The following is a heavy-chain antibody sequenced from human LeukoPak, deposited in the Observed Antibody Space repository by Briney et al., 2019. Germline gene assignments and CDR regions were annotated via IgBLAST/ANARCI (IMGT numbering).Heavy chain of an antibody. CDR2: IHGDGRTT. D-gene: IGHD2-8*01. Sequence: GGSLRLSCAASGFTFSSYWIHWVRQVPGKGLVWVSRIHGDGRTTTYADSVKGRFTISRDNAKNTLYLQMNSLRAEDTAVYYCARDNGENYHTAFDYWGQGTLVTVSS. V-gene: IGHV3-74*01. CDR1: GFTFSSYW. J-gene: IGHJ4*02. CDR3: ARDNGENYHTAFDY.